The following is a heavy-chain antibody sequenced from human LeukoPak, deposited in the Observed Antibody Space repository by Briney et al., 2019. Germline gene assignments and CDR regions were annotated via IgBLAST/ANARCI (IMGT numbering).Heavy chain of an antibody. CDR2: INPNSGGT. CDR3: ARVVTAMVSFYYYYMDV. J-gene: IGHJ6*03. Sequence: GASVKVSCKASGYSLTSYFMHWVRQAPGQGLEWVGWINPNSGGTNYAQKFQGRVTMTRDTSISTAYMELSRLRSDDTAVYYCARVVTAMVSFYYYYMDVWGKGTTVTVSS. D-gene: IGHD5-18*01. CDR1: GYSLTSYF. V-gene: IGHV1-2*02.